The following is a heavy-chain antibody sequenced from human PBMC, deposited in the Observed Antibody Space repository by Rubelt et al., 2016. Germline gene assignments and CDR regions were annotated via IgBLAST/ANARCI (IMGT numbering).Heavy chain of an antibody. Sequence: EVQLVESGGGLVQPGGSLRLSCAASGFTSSSYWMTWVRQAPGKGLEWVSIIYSGSSTSYADSVKGSFTISRDNSKNTRYLPMNSLRVEDTAGYYCAREYSSGWWNWGQGTLVTVSS. CDR3: AREYSSGWWN. V-gene: IGHV3-66*01. J-gene: IGHJ4*02. CDR2: IYSGSST. CDR1: GFTSSSYW. D-gene: IGHD6-19*01.